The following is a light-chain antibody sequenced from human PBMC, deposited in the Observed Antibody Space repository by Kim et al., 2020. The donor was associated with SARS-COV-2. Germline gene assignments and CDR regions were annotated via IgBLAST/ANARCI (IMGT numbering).Light chain of an antibody. CDR2: DAS. Sequence: LSPGESATLACRASQSVSSHGAWYQQKFGQAPRLLIYDASNRATGIPARFSGSGSGTDFTLTISSLEPEDFAVYYCQQRNIWPRTFGQGTKVDIK. J-gene: IGKJ1*01. CDR1: QSVSSH. CDR3: QQRNIWPRT. V-gene: IGKV3-11*01.